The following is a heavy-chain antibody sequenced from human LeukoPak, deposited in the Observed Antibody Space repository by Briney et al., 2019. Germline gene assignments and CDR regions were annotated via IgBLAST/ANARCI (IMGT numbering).Heavy chain of an antibody. Sequence: ASVQVSCKASGYTFTSYYIHWVRQAPGQGLKWMGIINPSAGSTTFAQDFQGRVTMTRDMSTSTVYMELSSLRSEDTAIYYCASRVTANSVFDYWGQGTLVTVSS. CDR1: GYTFTSYY. J-gene: IGHJ4*02. D-gene: IGHD2-21*02. V-gene: IGHV1-46*01. CDR2: INPSAGST. CDR3: ASRVTANSVFDY.